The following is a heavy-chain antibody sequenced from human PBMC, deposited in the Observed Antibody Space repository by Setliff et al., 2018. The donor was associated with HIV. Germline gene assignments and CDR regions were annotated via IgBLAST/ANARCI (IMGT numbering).Heavy chain of an antibody. CDR1: GYSISSGYY. Sequence: ETLSLTCTVSGYSISSGYYWGWIRQPPGKGLEWIGSIYHSGSTYYNPSLKSRVTVSVDTSKNQFSLKLSSVTAADTAVYYCAREERIAAAGAWGQGTLVTVSS. D-gene: IGHD6-13*01. CDR2: IYHSGST. J-gene: IGHJ5*02. V-gene: IGHV4-38-2*02. CDR3: AREERIAAAGA.